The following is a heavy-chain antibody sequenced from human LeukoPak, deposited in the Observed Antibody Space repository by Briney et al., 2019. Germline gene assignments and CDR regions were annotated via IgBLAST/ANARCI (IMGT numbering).Heavy chain of an antibody. CDR1: GFPFSSYA. D-gene: IGHD4-17*01. CDR2: IYRGGGT. V-gene: IGHV3-66*01. CDR3: ARGGLYGDYG. J-gene: IGHJ4*02. Sequence: GGSLRLSCAASGFPFSSYAMSWVRQSPGKGLEWVSVIYRGGGTYYADSVKGRFTISRGNSKNTLYLQMNSLRAEDTAVYYCARGGLYGDYGWGQGTLVTVSS.